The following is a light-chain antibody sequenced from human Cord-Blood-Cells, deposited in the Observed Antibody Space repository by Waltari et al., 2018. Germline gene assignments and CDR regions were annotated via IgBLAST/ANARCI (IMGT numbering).Light chain of an antibody. CDR2: DAS. CDR3: QQRSNWPPLT. J-gene: IGKJ4*01. CDR1: QSVSSY. V-gene: IGKV3-11*01. Sequence: EMVLTQSPATLSLSPGERDTLSCRTSQSVSSYLAWYQQKPGHAPRLLIYDASNRSTGIPARFSGSGSGTHFTLTISSLDPQDFAVYNCQQRSNWPPLTFGGGTKVEIK.